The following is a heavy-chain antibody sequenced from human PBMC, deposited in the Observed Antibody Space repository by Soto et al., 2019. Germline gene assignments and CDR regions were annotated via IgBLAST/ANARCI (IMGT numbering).Heavy chain of an antibody. CDR2: INHSGST. D-gene: IGHD5-12*01. Sequence: SETLSLTCAVYGGSFSGYYWSWIRQPPGKGLEWIGEINHSGSTNYNPSLKSRVTISVDTSKNQFSLKLSSVTAADTAVYYCARGAQDRWLRVRELDYWGQGTLVTVSS. CDR1: GGSFSGYY. CDR3: ARGAQDRWLRVRELDY. V-gene: IGHV4-34*01. J-gene: IGHJ4*02.